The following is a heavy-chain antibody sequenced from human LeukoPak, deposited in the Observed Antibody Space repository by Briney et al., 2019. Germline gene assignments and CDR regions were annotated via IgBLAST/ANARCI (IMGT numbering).Heavy chain of an antibody. Sequence: GGSLRLTCAASGFTFSSYGMSWVRQAPGKGLEWVSAITGNGANTFYADSVKGRFTISRDNSKNTMYLQMNSLRAEDTALYYCARDRSGSYPNWFDPWGQGTLVTVSS. CDR1: GFTFSSYG. CDR3: ARDRSGSYPNWFDP. V-gene: IGHV3-23*01. D-gene: IGHD3-10*01. J-gene: IGHJ5*02. CDR2: ITGNGANT.